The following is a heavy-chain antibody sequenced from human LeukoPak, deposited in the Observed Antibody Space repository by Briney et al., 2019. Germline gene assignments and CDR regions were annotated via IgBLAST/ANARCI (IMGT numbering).Heavy chain of an antibody. CDR3: ARSPVIRAAFDI. CDR1: GGSFSGYY. Sequence: TSETLSLTCAVYGGSFSGYYWSWIRQPPGKGLEWIGEINHSGSTNYNPSLKSRVTISVGTSKNQFSLKLSSVTAADTAVYYCARSPVIRAAFDIWGQGTMVTVSS. V-gene: IGHV4-34*01. J-gene: IGHJ3*02. D-gene: IGHD2-21*01. CDR2: INHSGST.